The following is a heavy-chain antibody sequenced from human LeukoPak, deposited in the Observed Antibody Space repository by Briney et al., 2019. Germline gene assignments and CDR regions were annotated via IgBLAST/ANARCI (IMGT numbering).Heavy chain of an antibody. CDR2: INPNSGGT. CDR1: GYTFTGYY. Sequence: ASVKVSCKASGYTFTGYYMHWVRQAPGQGLEWMGRINPNSGGTNYAQKFQGRVTMTRDTSISTAYMELSRLRSDDTAVYYCARGFYYYDSSGYDALSYMDVWGKETTVTVSS. V-gene: IGHV1-2*06. CDR3: ARGFYYYDSSGYDALSYMDV. J-gene: IGHJ6*03. D-gene: IGHD3-22*01.